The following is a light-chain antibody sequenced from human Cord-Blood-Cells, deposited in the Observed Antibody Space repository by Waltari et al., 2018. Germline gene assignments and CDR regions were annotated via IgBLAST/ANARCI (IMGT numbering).Light chain of an antibody. CDR1: QSISSY. CDR3: QQSYSTPWT. V-gene: IGKV1-39*01. Sequence: DIRMTQSPSSLSASVGDRVTITCRASQSISSYLNWYQQKPGKAPKRLIYAASSLQSGVPSMFSGSGSGTDFTLTISSLQPEDFATYYCQQSYSTPWTFGQGTKVEIK. J-gene: IGKJ1*01. CDR2: AAS.